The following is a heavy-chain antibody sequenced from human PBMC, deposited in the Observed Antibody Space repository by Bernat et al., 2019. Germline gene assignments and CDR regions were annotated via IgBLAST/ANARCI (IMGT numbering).Heavy chain of an antibody. Sequence: LVQSGAEVKKPGESLKISCKGSGYSFTSYWIGWVRQMPGKGLEWMGIIYPGDSDTRYSPSFQGQVTISADKSISTAYLQWSSLKASDTAMYYCARQQSDGYNFVGHDYWGQGTLVTVSS. V-gene: IGHV5-51*01. CDR3: ARQQSDGYNFVGHDY. CDR1: GYSFTSYW. D-gene: IGHD5-12*01. J-gene: IGHJ4*02. CDR2: IYPGDSDT.